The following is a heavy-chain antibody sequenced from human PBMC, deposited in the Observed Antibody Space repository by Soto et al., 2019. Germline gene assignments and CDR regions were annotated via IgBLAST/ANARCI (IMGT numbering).Heavy chain of an antibody. CDR3: AKRAGYCSSTSCYYYYYMDV. V-gene: IGHV3-23*01. J-gene: IGHJ6*03. D-gene: IGHD2-2*01. CDR1: GLTFSSYA. CDR2: ISGSGGST. Sequence: GSLRLSCAASGLTFSSYAMSWVRQAPGKGLEWVSAISGSGGSTYYADSVKGRFTISRDNSKNTLYLQMNSLRAEDTAVYYCAKRAGYCSSTSCYYYYYMDVWGKGTTVTVSS.